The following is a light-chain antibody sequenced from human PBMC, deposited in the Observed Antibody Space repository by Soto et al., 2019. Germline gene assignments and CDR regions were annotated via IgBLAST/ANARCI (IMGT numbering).Light chain of an antibody. CDR2: ATS. J-gene: IGKJ1*01. Sequence: DIQMTQSPSSLSASVGDRVTITCRASQSISSYLNWYQQKPGKAPKLLIYATSSLHSGVPSRFSGSGFGTDFTLTISSLQTEDFATYYCQQYNSYSPWTFGQGTKVDIK. CDR1: QSISSY. V-gene: IGKV1-39*01. CDR3: QQYNSYSPWT.